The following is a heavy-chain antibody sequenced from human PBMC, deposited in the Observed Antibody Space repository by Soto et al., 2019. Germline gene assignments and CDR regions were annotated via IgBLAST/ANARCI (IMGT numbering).Heavy chain of an antibody. CDR1: GFSLSTSGVG. CDR3: AHRHHQLLSENNWFDP. J-gene: IGHJ5*02. CDR2: IYWDDDK. Sequence: SGPTLVNPTQTLTLTCTFSGFSLSTSGVGVGWIRQPPGKALEWLALIYWDDDKRYSPSLKSRLTITKDTSKNQVVLTMTNMDPVDTATYYCAHRHHQLLSENNWFDPWDQGTLVTVSS. V-gene: IGHV2-5*02. D-gene: IGHD2-2*01.